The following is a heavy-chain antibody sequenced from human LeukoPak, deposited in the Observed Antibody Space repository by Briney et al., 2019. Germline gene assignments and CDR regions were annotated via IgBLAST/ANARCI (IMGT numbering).Heavy chain of an antibody. V-gene: IGHV1-2*02. D-gene: IGHD4-23*01. CDR2: INPNSGGT. CDR1: GYTFTGYY. Sequence: GASVKVSCKASGYTFTGYYMHWVRQAPGQGLGWMGWINPNSGGTNYAQKFQGRVTMTRDTSISTAYMELSRLRSDDTAVYYCATPSHTMVTLDAFDIWGQGTMVTVSS. J-gene: IGHJ3*02. CDR3: ATPSHTMVTLDAFDI.